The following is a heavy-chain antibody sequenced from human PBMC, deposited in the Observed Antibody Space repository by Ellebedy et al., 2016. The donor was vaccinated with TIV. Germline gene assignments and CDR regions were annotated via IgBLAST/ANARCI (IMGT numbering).Heavy chain of an antibody. Sequence: AASVKVSCKASGYIFTTYSIHWVRHAPGQGLEWMGIINPSGGSTSYAQKFQGRVTMTRDTSTSTVYMDLSSLRSEDTAFYYCARGHNWFDPWGQGTLVTVSS. CDR2: INPSGGST. CDR3: ARGHNWFDP. V-gene: IGHV1-46*01. J-gene: IGHJ5*02. CDR1: GYIFTTYS.